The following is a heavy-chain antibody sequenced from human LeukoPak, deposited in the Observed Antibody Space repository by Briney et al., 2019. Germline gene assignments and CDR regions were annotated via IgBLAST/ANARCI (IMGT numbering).Heavy chain of an antibody. D-gene: IGHD6-19*01. Sequence: GGSLRLSCAASGFTFSSHAMSWVRQAPGKGREWVSAISGSGGSTYYADSVKGRFAISRDNSKNTLYLQMNSLRAEDTAVYYCAKSSGGWYSDYWGQGTLVTVSS. CDR3: AKSSGGWYSDY. J-gene: IGHJ4*02. CDR1: GFTFSSHA. CDR2: ISGSGGST. V-gene: IGHV3-23*01.